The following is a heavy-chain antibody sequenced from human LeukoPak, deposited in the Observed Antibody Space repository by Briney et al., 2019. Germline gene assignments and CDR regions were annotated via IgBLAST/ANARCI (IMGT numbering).Heavy chain of an antibody. CDR1: GGSISSYY. D-gene: IGHD6-19*01. CDR3: ARASSGWYGVYY. J-gene: IGHJ4*02. V-gene: IGHV4-59*01. Sequence: SSETLSLTCTVSGGSISSYYWSWIRQPPGRGLAGIGYIYYSGSTHYNPSLPSRVTISVDTSEYQFSPKLSSVSAADTAVYYCARASSGWYGVYYWGQGTLVTVSS. CDR2: IYYSGST.